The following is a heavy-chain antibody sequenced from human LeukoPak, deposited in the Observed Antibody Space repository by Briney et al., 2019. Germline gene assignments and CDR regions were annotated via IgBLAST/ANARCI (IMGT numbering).Heavy chain of an antibody. Sequence: LRASVKVSCKASGYTFTNYFMHWVRQAPGQGLEWMGIINPSPGSATYAQKLQGRVTMTTDTSTSTAYMELRSLRSDDTAVYYCARFLDYGDYYHVFDYWGQGTLVTVSS. D-gene: IGHD4-17*01. CDR2: INPSPGSA. J-gene: IGHJ4*02. V-gene: IGHV1-46*01. CDR3: ARFLDYGDYYHVFDY. CDR1: GYTFTNYF.